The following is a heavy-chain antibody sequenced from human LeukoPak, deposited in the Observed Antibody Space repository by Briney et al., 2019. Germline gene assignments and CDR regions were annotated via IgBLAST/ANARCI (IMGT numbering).Heavy chain of an antibody. V-gene: IGHV4-59*01. CDR3: AREILLAAAAGYYYYYMDV. CDR2: IYYSGST. CDR1: GGSISSYY. J-gene: IGHJ6*03. D-gene: IGHD6-13*01. Sequence: ASETLSLTCTVSGGSISSYYWSWIRQPPGKGLEWIGYIYYSGSTNYNPSLKSRVTISVDTSKNQFSLKLSSVTAADTAVYYCAREILLAAAAGYYYYYMDVWGKGTTVTVSS.